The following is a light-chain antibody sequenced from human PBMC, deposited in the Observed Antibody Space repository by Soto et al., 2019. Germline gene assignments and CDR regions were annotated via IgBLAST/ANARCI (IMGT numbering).Light chain of an antibody. Sequence: DIQMTQSPSSVSASVGDSVTITCRASQDISNWLAWYQQRPGKAPNLMLYAASSLQTGVPSRFSGGVFGTEFTLTISSLQHEDFATYYCQQTKSYPRAFGGGTKVEIK. CDR2: AAS. V-gene: IGKV1-12*01. CDR3: QQTKSYPRA. CDR1: QDISNW. J-gene: IGKJ4*01.